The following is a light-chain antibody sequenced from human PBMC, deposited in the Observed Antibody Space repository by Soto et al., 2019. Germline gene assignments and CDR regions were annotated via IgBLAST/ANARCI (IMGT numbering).Light chain of an antibody. CDR3: QQLNSYPLT. CDR2: DAS. Sequence: AIQLTQSPYSLSASLGERVTIACRASQGSSSALAWYQQKPGKAPKLLIYDASSLEIGVPSRFSGSGSGTDFTITSSSLQPEDFATYDCQQLNSYPLTVGGGTKAVFK. V-gene: IGKV1-13*02. J-gene: IGKJ4*02. CDR1: QGSSSA.